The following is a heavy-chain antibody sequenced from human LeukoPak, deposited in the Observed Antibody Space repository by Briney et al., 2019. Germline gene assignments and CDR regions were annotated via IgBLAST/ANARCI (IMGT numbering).Heavy chain of an antibody. D-gene: IGHD6-6*01. J-gene: IGHJ6*02. CDR1: GGSFSGYY. CDR3: ASIAARRGGYYYYGMDV. Sequence: SETLSLTCAVYGGSFSGYYWSWIRQPPGKGLEWIGENNHSGSTNYNPSLKSRVTISVDTSKNQFSLKLSSVTAADTAVYYCASIAARRGGYYYYGMDVWGQGTTVTVSS. V-gene: IGHV4-34*01. CDR2: NNHSGST.